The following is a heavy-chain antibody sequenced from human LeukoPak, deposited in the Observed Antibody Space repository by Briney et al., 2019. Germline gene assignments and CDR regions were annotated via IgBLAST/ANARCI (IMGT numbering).Heavy chain of an antibody. CDR2: IKQDGSEK. V-gene: IGHV3-7*01. Sequence: GGSLRLSCAVSGFTFSSYWMSWVRQAPGKGLEWVANIKQDGSEKYYVDSVKGRFTISRDNARNSLYLQMNSLRAEDTAVYYCARLLSLPVGVDYWGQGTLVTVSS. CDR3: ARLLSLPVGVDY. D-gene: IGHD3-10*01. CDR1: GFTFSSYW. J-gene: IGHJ4*02.